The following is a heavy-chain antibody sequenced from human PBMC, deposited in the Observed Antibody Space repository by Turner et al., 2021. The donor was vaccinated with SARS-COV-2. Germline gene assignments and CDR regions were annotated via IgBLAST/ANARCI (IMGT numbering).Heavy chain of an antibody. J-gene: IGHJ4*02. V-gene: IGHV3-33*01. CDR3: ARDDLDPDYGFHFDY. CDR1: GFTFSSYG. D-gene: IGHD4-17*01. CDR2: IWYDGSNK. Sequence: QVPLVESGGGVVQPGRSLRLSCAASGFTFSSYGMHWVRQAPGKGLEWVAVIWYDGSNKYYADSVKGRFTISRDNSKNTLYLQMNSLRAEDTAVYYCARDDLDPDYGFHFDYWGQGTLVTVSS.